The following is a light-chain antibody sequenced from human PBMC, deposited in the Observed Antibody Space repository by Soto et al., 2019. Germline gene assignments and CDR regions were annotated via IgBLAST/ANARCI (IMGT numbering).Light chain of an antibody. CDR1: QSISGTY. Sequence: DTVLTQSPGTLSLTSGERATPSCRASQSISGTYLAWYQQKPGQSPRLLIYSASTRAPGIPDRFSGSGSGTDFTLTISRLEPEDFAVYYCQHYGSSPSTFGRGTKVEIK. V-gene: IGKV3-20*01. CDR2: SAS. J-gene: IGKJ1*01. CDR3: QHYGSSPST.